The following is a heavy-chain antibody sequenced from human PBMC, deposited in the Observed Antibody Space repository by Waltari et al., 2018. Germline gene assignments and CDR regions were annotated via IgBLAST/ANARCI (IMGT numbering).Heavy chain of an antibody. J-gene: IGHJ4*02. V-gene: IGHV3-48*03. CDR3: ARVWGVTTSDF. D-gene: IGHD4-17*01. CDR2: IGRSRPTI. CDR1: GFTLSDYG. Sequence: EVQLVESGGGLVQPGGSLRLSCAASGFTLSDYGMNWVRQAPGKGLVWLSFIGRSRPTIHYADSVKGRFTVSRDNTKNSLSLQMNSLRAEDTAVYYCARVWGVTTSDFWGQGTLVTVSS.